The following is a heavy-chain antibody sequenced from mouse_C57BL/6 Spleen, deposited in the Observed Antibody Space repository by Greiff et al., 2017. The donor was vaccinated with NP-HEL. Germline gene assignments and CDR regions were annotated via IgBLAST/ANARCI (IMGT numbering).Heavy chain of an antibody. J-gene: IGHJ3*01. V-gene: IGHV1-76*01. Sequence: QVQLQQSGAELVRPGASVKLSCKASGYTFTDYYINWVKQRPGQGLEWIARIYPGSGNTYYNEKFKGKATLTAEKSSSTAYMQLSSLTSEDSAVYFCAGYDYDAWFAYWGQGTLVTVSA. CDR1: GYTFTDYY. D-gene: IGHD2-4*01. CDR3: AGYDYDAWFAY. CDR2: IYPGSGNT.